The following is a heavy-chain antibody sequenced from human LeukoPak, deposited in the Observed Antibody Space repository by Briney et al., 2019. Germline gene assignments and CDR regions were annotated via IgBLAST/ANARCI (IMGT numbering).Heavy chain of an antibody. CDR3: AKEDSDYGDSSLDY. CDR1: GFTLSNYW. D-gene: IGHD4-17*01. J-gene: IGHJ4*02. Sequence: PGGSLRLSCAASGFTLSNYWMHWVRQAPGKGLVWVSRLHSDGTSTSYADSVKGRFTISRDNSKNTLYLQMNSLRAEDTAVYYCAKEDSDYGDSSLDYWGQGTLVTVSS. V-gene: IGHV3-74*01. CDR2: LHSDGTST.